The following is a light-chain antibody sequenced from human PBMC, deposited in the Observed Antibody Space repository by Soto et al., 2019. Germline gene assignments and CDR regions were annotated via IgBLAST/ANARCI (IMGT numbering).Light chain of an antibody. J-gene: IGLJ2*01. V-gene: IGLV2-8*01. Sequence: QSALTQPPSASGSPGQSVTISCTGTINDVGGYNYVSWYQHYPGEAPKLMIYEVVKRPSGVPDRFSGSNSGNTASLTVSGLQAEDEADYYCCSYAGHTNVLFGGGTKLTVL. CDR2: EVV. CDR3: CSYAGHTNVL. CDR1: INDVGGYNY.